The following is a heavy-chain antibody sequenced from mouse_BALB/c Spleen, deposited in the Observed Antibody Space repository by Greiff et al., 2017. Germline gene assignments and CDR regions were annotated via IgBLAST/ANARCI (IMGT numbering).Heavy chain of an antibody. Sequence: DVKLVESGGGLVKPGGSLKLSCAASGFAFSSYDMSWVRQTPEKRLEWVAYISSGGGSTYYPDTVKGRFTISRDNARNILYLQMSSLRSEDTAMYYCARGAMITFYYYAMDYWGQGTSVTVSS. CDR1: GFAFSSYD. CDR3: ARGAMITFYYYAMDY. CDR2: ISSGGGST. V-gene: IGHV5-12-1*01. J-gene: IGHJ4*01. D-gene: IGHD2-4*01.